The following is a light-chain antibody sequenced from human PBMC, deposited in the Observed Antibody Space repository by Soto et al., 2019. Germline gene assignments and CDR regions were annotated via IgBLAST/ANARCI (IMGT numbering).Light chain of an antibody. J-gene: IGLJ3*02. Sequence: QSGLTQPPSASATPGQRIAISCSGSSSNIGRNHVYWYQQVPGTAPKLLIYRTNQRPSGVPDRFSGSSSGTSASLAISGLRSEDEADYYCSAWDDSLSGPVFGGGTKLTV. CDR1: SSNIGRNH. CDR2: RTN. CDR3: SAWDDSLSGPV. V-gene: IGLV1-47*01.